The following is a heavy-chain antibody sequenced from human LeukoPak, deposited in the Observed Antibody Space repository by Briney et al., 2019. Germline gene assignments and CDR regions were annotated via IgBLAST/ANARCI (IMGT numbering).Heavy chain of an antibody. Sequence: PGGSLRLSCAASGFTFSNYAMSWVRQAPGKGLEWVSGISGSGVMTYYADSVKGRFTISRHNSKNTVYLQMSSLRVEDTAVYYCAKDRPIGTYYTFDQWGQGTLVTVSS. CDR1: GFTFSNYA. V-gene: IGHV3-23*01. CDR3: AKDRPIGTYYTFDQ. D-gene: IGHD1-26*01. CDR2: ISGSGVMT. J-gene: IGHJ4*02.